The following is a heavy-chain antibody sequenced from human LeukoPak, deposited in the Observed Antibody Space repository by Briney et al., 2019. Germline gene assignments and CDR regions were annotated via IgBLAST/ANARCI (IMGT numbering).Heavy chain of an antibody. D-gene: IGHD1-14*01. V-gene: IGHV4-59*01. CDR3: ARGPEIYFDY. J-gene: IGHJ4*02. CDR1: GGSISSYY. Sequence: SETLSLTCTVSGGSISSYYWSWIRQPPGKGLEWIGYIYYSGSTNYNPSLKGRVTISVDTSKNQFSLKLSSVTAADTAVYYCARGPEIYFDYWDQGTLVTVSS. CDR2: IYYSGST.